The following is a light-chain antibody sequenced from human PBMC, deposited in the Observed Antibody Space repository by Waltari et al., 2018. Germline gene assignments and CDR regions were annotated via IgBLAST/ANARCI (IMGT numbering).Light chain of an antibody. Sequence: QAVVTQEPSLTVSPGGTVTLTCASSPGAVTSGPYPYWFQQKPGQAPRTLIFDTSNKHSWTPARFSGSLLGGKAALTLAGAQPEDEAEYYCLLSYSGARVFGGGTKLTVL. CDR1: PGAVTSGPY. V-gene: IGLV7-46*01. J-gene: IGLJ2*01. CDR2: DTS. CDR3: LLSYSGARV.